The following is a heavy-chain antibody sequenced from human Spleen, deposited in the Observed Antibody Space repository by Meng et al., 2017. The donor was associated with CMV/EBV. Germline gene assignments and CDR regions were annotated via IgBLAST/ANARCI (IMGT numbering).Heavy chain of an antibody. J-gene: IGHJ4*02. Sequence: LSLTCATSGFTFSSHAMSWVRQAPGKGLEWVSNIYNGDSSTYYADSAKGRFTISRDNSKNTIYLQMNSLRAEDTAVYYCAKDRAVAGVRALDYWGQGALVTVSS. CDR1: GFTFSSHA. CDR2: IYNGDSST. V-gene: IGHV3-23*03. CDR3: AKDRAVAGVRALDY. D-gene: IGHD6-19*01.